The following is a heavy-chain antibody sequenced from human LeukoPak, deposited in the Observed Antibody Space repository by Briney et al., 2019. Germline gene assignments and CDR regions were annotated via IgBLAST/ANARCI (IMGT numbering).Heavy chain of an antibody. V-gene: IGHV3-48*01. CDR3: ARDPSTTVTGLDY. D-gene: IGHD4-17*01. CDR1: GFTFSSYS. CDR2: ISSSSSTI. Sequence: GGSLRLSCAASGFTFSSYSMNWVRQAPGKGLEWVSYISSSSSTIYYADSVKGRFTISRDNAKNPLYLQMNSLRAEDTAVYYCARDPSTTVTGLDYWGQGTLVTVSS. J-gene: IGHJ4*02.